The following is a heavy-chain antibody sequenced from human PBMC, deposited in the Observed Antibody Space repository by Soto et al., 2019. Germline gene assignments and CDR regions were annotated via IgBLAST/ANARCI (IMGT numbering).Heavy chain of an antibody. CDR3: ARGCSSTSCYARFIYYMEV. J-gene: IGHJ6*03. D-gene: IGHD2-2*01. CDR1: GFTFSSYS. V-gene: IGHV3-21*01. Sequence: GGSLRLSCAASGFTFSSYSMNWVRQAPGKGLEWVSSISSSSSYIYYADSVKGRFTISRDNAKNSLYLQMNSLRAEDTAVYYCARGCSSTSCYARFIYYMEVWGKGTTVTVSS. CDR2: ISSSSSYI.